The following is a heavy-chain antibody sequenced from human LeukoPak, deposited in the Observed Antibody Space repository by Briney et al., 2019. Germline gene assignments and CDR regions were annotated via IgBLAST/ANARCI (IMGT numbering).Heavy chain of an antibody. V-gene: IGHV3-74*01. D-gene: IGHD3-22*01. CDR2: IKSDGST. J-gene: IGHJ1*01. CDR1: GFTFSSFW. Sequence: QTGGSLRLSCAASGFTFSSFWMHWFRQAPGKGLVWVSRIKSDGSTNYADSVKGRFTISRDNAKNTVSLQMNSLRVEDTGVYYCARAPSEIGGYYPEYFRHWGQGTLVTVSS. CDR3: ARAPSEIGGYYPEYFRH.